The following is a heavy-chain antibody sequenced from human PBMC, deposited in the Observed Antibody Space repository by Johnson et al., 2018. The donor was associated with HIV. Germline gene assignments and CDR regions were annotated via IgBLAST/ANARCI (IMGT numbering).Heavy chain of an antibody. Sequence: MLLVESGGGLVQPGGSLRLSCAAAGFTFANYALHWVRQAPGKGLESVAAISRYGSSTYYADSVKGRFTISRDDYKNTLFLEMGSLRAEDMAVYYCARVGGYRAFDIWGQGTMVTVSS. J-gene: IGHJ3*02. CDR2: ISRYGSST. V-gene: IGHV3-64*07. D-gene: IGHD5-18*01. CDR3: ARVGGYRAFDI. CDR1: GFTFANYA.